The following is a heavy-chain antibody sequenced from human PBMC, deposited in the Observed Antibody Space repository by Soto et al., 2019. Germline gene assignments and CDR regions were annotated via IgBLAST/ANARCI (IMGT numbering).Heavy chain of an antibody. CDR2: ISDSGGST. CDR1: GFTFSSYA. CDR3: AKESLYSGLSFYYGLAV. V-gene: IGHV3-23*01. J-gene: IGHJ6*02. Sequence: EVQLLESGGGLVQPGGSLRLSCAASGFTFSSYAMTWVRQAPGKGLEWVSRISDSGGSTDYADSVKGRFTISRDNSKNTLFLRMSSLRAEDTAVYYCAKESLYSGLSFYYGLAVLGQGTTVTVS. D-gene: IGHD2-15*01.